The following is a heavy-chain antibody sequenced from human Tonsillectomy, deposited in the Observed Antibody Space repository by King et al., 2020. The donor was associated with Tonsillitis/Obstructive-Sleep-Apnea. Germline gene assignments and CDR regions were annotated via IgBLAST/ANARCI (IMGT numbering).Heavy chain of an antibody. CDR2: IYYSGST. V-gene: IGHV4-39*01. D-gene: IGHD5-18*01. CDR3: VRQNSYGHYYYYYMDV. Sequence: QLQLQESGPGLVKPSEALSLTCIVSGDSISSSSYYWGWVRQPPGKGLEWIGSIYYSGSTYYNPSLESRVTISVDTSKNQFSLKLSSATAADTAMYFCVRQNSYGHYYYYYMDVWGTGTTVTVSS. CDR1: GDSISSSSYY. J-gene: IGHJ6*03.